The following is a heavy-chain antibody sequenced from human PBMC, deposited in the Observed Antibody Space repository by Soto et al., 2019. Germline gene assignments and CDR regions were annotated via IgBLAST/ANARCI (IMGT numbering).Heavy chain of an antibody. J-gene: IGHJ6*02. V-gene: IGHV4-38-2*02. CDR2: IYHTGIT. CDR1: GYSISSGYY. D-gene: IGHD3-3*01. Sequence: SETLSLTCAVSGYSISSGYYWGWIRPPPGKGLEWIGNIYHTGITYYNPSLKSRVTISIDTSKNQFSLKLSSVTAADTAVYYCARDPGAYDFWSGYGPSGMDVWGQGTTVTVSS. CDR3: ARDPGAYDFWSGYGPSGMDV.